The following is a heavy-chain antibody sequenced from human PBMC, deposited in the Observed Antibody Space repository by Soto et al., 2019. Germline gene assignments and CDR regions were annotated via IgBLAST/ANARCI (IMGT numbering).Heavy chain of an antibody. D-gene: IGHD6-13*01. J-gene: IGHJ5*02. CDR1: GGSISSSSYY. CDR2: IYYSGST. Sequence: QLQLQESGPGLVKPSETLSLTCTVSGGSISSSSYYWGWIRQPPGKGLEWIGSIYYSGSTYYNPSLKSRVTISVDTSKNQFSLKLSSVTAADTAVYYCARHHSSSWEGWFDPWGQGTLVTVSS. CDR3: ARHHSSSWEGWFDP. V-gene: IGHV4-39*01.